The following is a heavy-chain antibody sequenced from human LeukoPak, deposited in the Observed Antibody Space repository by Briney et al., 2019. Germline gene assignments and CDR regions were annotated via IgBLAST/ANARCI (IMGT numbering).Heavy chain of an antibody. CDR2: IYSGGST. CDR1: EFSVGSNY. J-gene: IGHJ4*02. Sequence: GGSLRLSCAASEFSVGSNYMTWVRQAPGKGLEWVSLIYSGGSTYYVDSVKGRFTISRDNSKNTLYLQMNSLRAEDTAVYDCARGPSGYHNTGGQGTLVTVSS. D-gene: IGHD5-12*01. V-gene: IGHV3-66*01. CDR3: ARGPSGYHNT.